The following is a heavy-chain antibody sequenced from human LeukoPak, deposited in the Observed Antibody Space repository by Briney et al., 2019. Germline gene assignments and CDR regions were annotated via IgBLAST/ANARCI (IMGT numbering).Heavy chain of an antibody. D-gene: IGHD6-13*01. CDR2: ISSSGSTI. Sequence: PGGSLRLSCAASGFTFSSYEMNWVRQAPGKGLEWVSYISSSGSTIYYADSVKGRFTISRDNAKNSLYLQMNSLRAEDTAVYYCARAIGYSSSWYSPEYFQHWGQGTLVTVSS. V-gene: IGHV3-48*03. J-gene: IGHJ1*01. CDR3: ARAIGYSSSWYSPEYFQH. CDR1: GFTFSSYE.